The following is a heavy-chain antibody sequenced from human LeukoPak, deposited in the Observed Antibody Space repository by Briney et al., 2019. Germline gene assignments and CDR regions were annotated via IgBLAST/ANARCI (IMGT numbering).Heavy chain of an antibody. V-gene: IGHV4-39*01. CDR3: ARLTLCRAQYCPAGPRGFDS. D-gene: IGHD2-8*02. Sequence: PSETLSLTCTVSGDSMILSTYYWGWIRQPPGMGLEWIGLIYHSGSAYYNPSLESRVAISADTSKGQFSLRLTSVAATDTALYFCARLTLCRAQYCPAGPRGFDSWGQGALVIVSS. CDR1: GDSMILSTYY. J-gene: IGHJ4*02. CDR2: IYHSGSA.